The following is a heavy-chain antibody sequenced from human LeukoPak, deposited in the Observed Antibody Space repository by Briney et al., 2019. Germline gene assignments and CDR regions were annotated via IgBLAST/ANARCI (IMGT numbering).Heavy chain of an antibody. CDR2: IYYSGNT. Sequence: SETLSLTCTVSGGSISSYYWSWIRQPPGKGLEWIGYIYYSGNTNYNPSLKSRVTISVDTSKNQISLKLSSVTAADTAVYYCARHKWELDAFDIWGQGTRVTVSS. CDR3: ARHKWELDAFDI. D-gene: IGHD1-26*01. CDR1: GGSISSYY. V-gene: IGHV4-59*08. J-gene: IGHJ3*02.